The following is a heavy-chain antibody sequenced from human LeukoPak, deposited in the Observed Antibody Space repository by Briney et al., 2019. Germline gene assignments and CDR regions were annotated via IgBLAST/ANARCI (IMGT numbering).Heavy chain of an antibody. Sequence: GGSLRLSCAASGFIFYSYAMHWVRQAPGMGLEYVSAITSSGSSTFYANSVKGRFTISRDNSKNTLYLQMGSLRPDDMAVYYCTRGPGYDYVWGTYRADYWGQGILVTVSS. J-gene: IGHJ4*02. CDR2: ITSSGSST. CDR3: TRGPGYDYVWGTYRADY. D-gene: IGHD3-16*02. CDR1: GFIFYSYA. V-gene: IGHV3-64*01.